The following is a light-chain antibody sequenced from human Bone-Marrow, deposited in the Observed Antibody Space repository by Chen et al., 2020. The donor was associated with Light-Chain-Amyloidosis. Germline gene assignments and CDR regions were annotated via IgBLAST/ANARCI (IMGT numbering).Light chain of an antibody. J-gene: IGKJ4*01. V-gene: IGKV1-5*01. CDR1: QSITTW. Sequence: DMQMTQSPSTLSASVGDRVTITCRASQSITTWLAWYQQKPGKAPQLLIYDASSLQSGVPSRFSGSASGTEFTLTISSLQPDDFATYYCKQYNTYPLTFGGGTKVEIK. CDR2: DAS. CDR3: KQYNTYPLT.